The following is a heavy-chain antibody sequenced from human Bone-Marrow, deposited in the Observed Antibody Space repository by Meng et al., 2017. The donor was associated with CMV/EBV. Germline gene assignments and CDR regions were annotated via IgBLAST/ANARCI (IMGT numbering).Heavy chain of an antibody. J-gene: IGHJ4*02. D-gene: IGHD6-13*01. CDR2: ISSSSIYI. CDR3: ARNRLPSSSQY. CDR1: GFTFSSYS. Sequence: LSCAASGFTFSSYSMNWVRQAPGKGLEWVSSISSSSIYIYYADSVKGRFTISRDNAKNSLYLQMNSLRAEDTAVYYCARNRLPSSSQYWGQGTLVTVSS. V-gene: IGHV3-21*01.